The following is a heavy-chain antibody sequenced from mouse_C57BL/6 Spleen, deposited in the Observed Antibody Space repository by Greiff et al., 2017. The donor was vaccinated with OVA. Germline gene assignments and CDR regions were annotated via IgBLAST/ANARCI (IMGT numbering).Heavy chain of an antibody. D-gene: IGHD2-12*01. CDR1: GYSITSGYY. CDR2: ISYDGSN. J-gene: IGHJ1*03. V-gene: IGHV3-6*01. CDR3: ARGGLDYKGYFDV. Sequence: ESGPGLVKPSQSLSLTCSVTGYSITSGYYWHWIRQFPGNKLEWMGYISYDGSNNYNPSLKNRISITRDTSKNQFFLKLNSVTTEDTATYYCARGGLDYKGYFDVWGTGTTVTVSS.